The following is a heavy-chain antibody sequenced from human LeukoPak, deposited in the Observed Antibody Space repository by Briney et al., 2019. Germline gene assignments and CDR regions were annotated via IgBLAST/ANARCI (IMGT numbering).Heavy chain of an antibody. CDR2: MNPNSGNT. J-gene: IGHJ6*02. Sequence: ASVKVSCKASGDTFTSYDINWVRQATGQGLEWMGWMNPNSGNTGYAQKFQGRVTMTRNTSISTAYMELSSLRSEDTAVYYCARTYYDFWSGYSYYYYYGMGVWGQGTTVTVSS. V-gene: IGHV1-8*01. CDR3: ARTYYDFWSGYSYYYYYGMGV. D-gene: IGHD3-3*01. CDR1: GDTFTSYD.